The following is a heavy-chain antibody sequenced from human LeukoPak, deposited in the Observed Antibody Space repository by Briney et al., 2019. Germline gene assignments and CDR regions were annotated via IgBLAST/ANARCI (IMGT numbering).Heavy chain of an antibody. V-gene: IGHV4-34*01. CDR2: INHSGST. Sequence: PSETLSLTCAVYGGFFSGYYWSWIRQPPGKGLEWIGEINHSGSTNYNPSLKSRVTISVDTSKNQFSLKLSSVTAADTAVYYCARSPVSDSSGREPFDIWGQGTMVTVSS. CDR1: GGFFSGYY. J-gene: IGHJ3*02. CDR3: ARSPVSDSSGREPFDI. D-gene: IGHD3-22*01.